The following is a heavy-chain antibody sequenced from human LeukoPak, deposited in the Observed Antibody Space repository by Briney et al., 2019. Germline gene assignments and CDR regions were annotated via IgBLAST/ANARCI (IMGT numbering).Heavy chain of an antibody. CDR2: IYYSGST. CDR1: GGSISSSSYY. V-gene: IGHV4-39*01. CDR3: ARQSFGEMATTNFDY. Sequence: PSETLSLTCTVSGGSISSSSYYWGWIRQPPGKGLEWIGSIYYSGSTYYNPSLKSRVTISVDTSKNQFSLKLSSVTAADTAVYYCARQSFGEMATTNFDYWGQGTLVTVSS. J-gene: IGHJ4*02. D-gene: IGHD5-24*01.